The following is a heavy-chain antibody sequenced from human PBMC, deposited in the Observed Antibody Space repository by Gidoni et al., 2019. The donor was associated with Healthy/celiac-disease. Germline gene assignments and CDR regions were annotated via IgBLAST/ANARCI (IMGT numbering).Heavy chain of an antibody. CDR1: GGSISSSSYY. CDR2: IYYSGST. D-gene: IGHD5-18*01. CDR3: ATMWIQLWLPRGSMDV. J-gene: IGHJ6*04. Sequence: QLQLQESGPGLVKPSETLSLTCTVSGGSISSSSYYWGWIRQPPGKGLEWIGSIYYSGSTYYNPSLKSRVTISVDTSKNQFSLKLSSVTAADTAVYYCATMWIQLWLPRGSMDVWGKGTTVTVSS. V-gene: IGHV4-39*01.